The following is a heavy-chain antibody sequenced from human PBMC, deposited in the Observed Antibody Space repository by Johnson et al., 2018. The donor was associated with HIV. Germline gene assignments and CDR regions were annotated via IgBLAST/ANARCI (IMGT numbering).Heavy chain of an antibody. Sequence: VQLVEYGGGVVQPGRSLRLSCAASGFTFSSYAMHWVRQAPGKGLEWVAVISYDGSNKYYADSVKGRFTISRDNSKNPLYLQMGSLRAEDMAVYFCASISLGAFDIWGQGTLVTVSS. CDR3: ASISLGAFDI. CDR2: ISYDGSNK. V-gene: IGHV3-30*14. J-gene: IGHJ3*02. CDR1: GFTFSSYA.